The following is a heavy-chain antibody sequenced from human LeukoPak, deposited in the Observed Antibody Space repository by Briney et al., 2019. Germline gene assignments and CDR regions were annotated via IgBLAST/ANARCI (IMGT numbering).Heavy chain of an antibody. CDR3: ARSPPTWTSYYRY. D-gene: IGHD3/OR15-3a*01. CDR1: GYTFTSYD. J-gene: IGHJ4*02. Sequence: ASVTLGFKASGYTFTSYDINWVRQATGQGLEWMGWMNPNSGNTGYAQKFQGRVTMTRNTSISTAYMELSSLRSEDTAVYYCARSPPTWTSYYRYWGPEKLVSVSS. CDR2: MNPNSGNT. V-gene: IGHV1-8*01.